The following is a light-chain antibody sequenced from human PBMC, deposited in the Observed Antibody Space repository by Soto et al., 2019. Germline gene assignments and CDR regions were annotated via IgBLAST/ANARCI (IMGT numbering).Light chain of an antibody. CDR1: QDIKES. Sequence: DLQMTQSPSSLSASVGDRVAITCQASQDIKESLNWYQQKPGKAPKLLIFNASNLKTGVPSRFSGSGSGTDFTFTISSLQPEDIATYYCQQYRNLPITFGQGTRLEIK. J-gene: IGKJ5*01. CDR2: NAS. V-gene: IGKV1-33*01. CDR3: QQYRNLPIT.